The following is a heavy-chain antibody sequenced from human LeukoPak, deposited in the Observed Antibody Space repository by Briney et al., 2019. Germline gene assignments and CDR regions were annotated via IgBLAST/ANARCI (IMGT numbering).Heavy chain of an antibody. J-gene: IGHJ5*02. CDR1: GDSLSSSY. Sequence: PSETLSLTCTVSGDSLSSSYWSWIRQSPGKGLEWIDYLHHNGGTNDNPSLKSRATISVDTSQNKFFLRMRSVTAADTAVYYCARALVRGVVGPQFDPWGQGILVTVSS. CDR3: ARALVRGVVGPQFDP. D-gene: IGHD3-10*01. V-gene: IGHV4-59*08. CDR2: LHHNGGT.